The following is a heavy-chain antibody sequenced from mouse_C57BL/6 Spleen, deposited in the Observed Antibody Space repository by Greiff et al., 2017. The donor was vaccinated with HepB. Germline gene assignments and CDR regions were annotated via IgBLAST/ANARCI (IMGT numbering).Heavy chain of an antibody. D-gene: IGHD2-5*01. J-gene: IGHJ4*01. Sequence: QVQLQQPGAELVKPGASVKVSCKASGYTFTSYWMHWVKQRPGQGLEWIGRIHPSDSDTNYNQKFKGKATLTVDKSSSTAYMQLSSLTSEDSAVYYCAIRTYYSNSYAMDYWGQGTSVTVSS. CDR2: IHPSDSDT. CDR1: GYTFTSYW. V-gene: IGHV1-74*01. CDR3: AIRTYYSNSYAMDY.